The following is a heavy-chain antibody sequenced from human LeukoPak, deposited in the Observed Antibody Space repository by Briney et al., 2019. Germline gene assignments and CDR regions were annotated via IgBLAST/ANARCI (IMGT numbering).Heavy chain of an antibody. V-gene: IGHV4-34*01. Sequence: SETLSLTCAVYGGSFSGYYWSWIRQPPGKGLEWIGEINHSGSTNYNPSLKGRVTISVDTSKNQFSLKLSSVTAADTAVYYCARHRARITMVRAPFDYWGQGTLVTVSS. CDR1: GGSFSGYY. CDR2: INHSGST. J-gene: IGHJ4*02. D-gene: IGHD3-10*01. CDR3: ARHRARITMVRAPFDY.